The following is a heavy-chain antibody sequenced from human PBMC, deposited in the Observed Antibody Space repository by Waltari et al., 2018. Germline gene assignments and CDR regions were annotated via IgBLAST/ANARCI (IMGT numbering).Heavy chain of an antibody. CDR2: IIPILGIA. Sequence: QVQLVQSGAEVKKPGSSVKVSCKASGGTFSSYTISWGRQAPGQGLEWMGRIIPILGIANYAQKFQGRVTITADKSTSTADMELSSLRSEDTAVYYCAREIVATTPHYFDYWGQGTLVTVSS. CDR3: AREIVATTPHYFDY. D-gene: IGHD5-12*01. J-gene: IGHJ4*02. CDR1: GGTFSSYT. V-gene: IGHV1-69*02.